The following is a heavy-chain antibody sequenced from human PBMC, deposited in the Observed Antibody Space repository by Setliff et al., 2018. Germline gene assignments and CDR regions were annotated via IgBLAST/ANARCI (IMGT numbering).Heavy chain of an antibody. J-gene: IGHJ4*02. V-gene: IGHV7-4-1*02. D-gene: IGHD6-19*01. CDR1: GYTFRSSA. CDR2: INTHTGNP. Sequence: ASVKVSCKASGYTFRSSAVTWMRQAPGQSLEWMGWINTHTGNPTYAQGFTGRFVFSLDTSVSTAYLQISSLKAEDTAVYYCARGVAGIDYWGQGTLVTVSS. CDR3: ARGVAGIDY.